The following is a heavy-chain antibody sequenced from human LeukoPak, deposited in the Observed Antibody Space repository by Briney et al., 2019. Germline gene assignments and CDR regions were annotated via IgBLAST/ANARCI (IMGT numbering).Heavy chain of an antibody. D-gene: IGHD2-15*01. CDR2: MYSSGIS. Sequence: SETLSLTCTVSGGSVSSGSYYWSWIRHPPGKGLEWIGYMYSSGISSYNPSLKSRVTISVDTSKNQFSLKLRSATAADTAVYFCARGGNWLGPWGQGTLVTVSS. J-gene: IGHJ5*02. CDR3: ARGGNWLGP. V-gene: IGHV4-61*01. CDR1: GGSVSSGSYY.